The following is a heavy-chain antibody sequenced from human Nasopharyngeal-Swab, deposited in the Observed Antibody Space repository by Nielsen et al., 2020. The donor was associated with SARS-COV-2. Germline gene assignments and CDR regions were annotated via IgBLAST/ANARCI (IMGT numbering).Heavy chain of an antibody. V-gene: IGHV4-34*01. J-gene: IGHJ6*02. CDR3: ARETGSGSYFGMDV. CDR2: INYSGST. Sequence: RQAPGKGLEWIGEINYSGSTNYNPSLNSRLTIPIDRSKNQFSLKLRSVTAADTSVYYCARETGSGSYFGMDVWGQGTTVTVSS. D-gene: IGHD3-10*01.